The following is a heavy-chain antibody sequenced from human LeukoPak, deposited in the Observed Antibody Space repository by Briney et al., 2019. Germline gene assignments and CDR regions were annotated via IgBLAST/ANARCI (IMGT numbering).Heavy chain of an antibody. CDR3: AGAPRIAVADIFDY. Sequence: GASVKVSCKASGYTFTSYGISWVRQAPGQGLEWMGWISAYNGNTNYAQKLQGRVTMTTDTSTSTAYMELRSLRSDDTAVYYCAGAPRIAVADIFDYWGQGTLVTVSS. J-gene: IGHJ4*02. CDR2: ISAYNGNT. V-gene: IGHV1-18*01. CDR1: GYTFTSYG. D-gene: IGHD6-19*01.